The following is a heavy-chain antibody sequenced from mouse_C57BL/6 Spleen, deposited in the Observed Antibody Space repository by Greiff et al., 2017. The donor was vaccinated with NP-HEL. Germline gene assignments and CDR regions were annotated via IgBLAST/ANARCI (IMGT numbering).Heavy chain of an antibody. CDR2: IYPGDGDT. J-gene: IGHJ2*01. D-gene: IGHD3-1*01. Sequence: QVQLQQSGPELVKPGASVKISCKASGYAFSSSWMNWVKQRPGKGLEWIGRIYPGDGDTNYNGKFKGKATLTADKSSSTAYMQLSSLTSEDSAVYFCARKLGSGYLDYWGQGTTLTVSS. V-gene: IGHV1-82*01. CDR1: GYAFSSSW. CDR3: ARKLGSGYLDY.